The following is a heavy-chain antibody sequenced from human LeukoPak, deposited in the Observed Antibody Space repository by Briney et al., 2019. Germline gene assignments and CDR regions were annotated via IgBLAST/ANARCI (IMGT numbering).Heavy chain of an antibody. D-gene: IGHD3-22*01. V-gene: IGHV3-15*01. CDR1: GFTFSNYW. J-gene: IGHJ5*02. CDR2: IRSNSDGGTI. CDR3: ATDFYDST. Sequence: GGSLRLSCAASGFTFSNYWMTWVRQAPGKGLEWVGRIRSNSDGGTIDYAAPVKGRFTLSRDDSKTTLYLQMNSLQTEDTAVYYCATDFYDSTWGQGTLVTVSS.